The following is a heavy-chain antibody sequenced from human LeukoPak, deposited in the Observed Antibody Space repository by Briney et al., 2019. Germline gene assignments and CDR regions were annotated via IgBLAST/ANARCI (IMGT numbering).Heavy chain of an antibody. CDR2: IYYSGST. CDR3: ARGALAYCGGDCYSAPFQ. Sequence: PSETLSLTCTVSGGSISSSSYYWGWIRQPPGKGLEWIGSIYYSGSTYYNPSLKSRVTISVDTSKNQFSLKLSSVTAADTAVYYCARGALAYCGGDCYSAPFQWGQGTLVTVSS. CDR1: GGSISSSSYY. J-gene: IGHJ4*02. V-gene: IGHV4-39*07. D-gene: IGHD2-21*02.